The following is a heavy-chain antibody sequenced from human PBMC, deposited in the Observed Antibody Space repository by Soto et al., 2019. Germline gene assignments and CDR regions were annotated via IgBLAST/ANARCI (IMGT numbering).Heavy chain of an antibody. V-gene: IGHV3-74*01. D-gene: IGHD1-20*01. CDR3: ARDLTGDLDY. CDR2: INPDGSST. CDR1: EFTLSSYW. J-gene: IGHJ4*02. Sequence: GGSLRLSCAASEFTLSSYWVHWVRQAAGKGRVWVSRINPDGSSTSYADSVKGRFTISRDNAKNMVYLQMNSLRAEDTAVYYCARDLTGDLDYWGQGTLVTVSS.